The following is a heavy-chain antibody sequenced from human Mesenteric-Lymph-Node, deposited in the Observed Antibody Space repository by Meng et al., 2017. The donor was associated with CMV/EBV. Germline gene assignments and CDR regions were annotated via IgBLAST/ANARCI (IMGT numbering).Heavy chain of an antibody. Sequence: CTVSGGVISGTSYYWAWIRQPPGKGLEWIGSVYYSGSTVYGPSLKSRVTISVDTSRNQFSLRLDSVTAADTAVYYCARNISAGYFDYWGPGTLVTVSS. D-gene: IGHD6-25*01. J-gene: IGHJ4*02. CDR3: ARNISAGYFDY. CDR2: VYYSGST. CDR1: GGVISGTSYY. V-gene: IGHV4-39*01.